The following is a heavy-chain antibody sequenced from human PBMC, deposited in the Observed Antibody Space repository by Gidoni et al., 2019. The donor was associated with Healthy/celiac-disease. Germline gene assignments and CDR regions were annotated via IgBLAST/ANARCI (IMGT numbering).Heavy chain of an antibody. V-gene: IGHV3-21*01. CDR2: ISRSSSYI. Sequence: EVQLVESGGGLVKPGGSLRLSCAASGFTFSSYSMNWVRQAPGKGLEWVSSISRSSSYIYYAGSVKGRFTISRDNAKNSLYLQMNSLRAEDTAVYYCARDVSVGANPFDYWGQGTLVTVSS. J-gene: IGHJ4*02. CDR1: GFTFSSYS. CDR3: ARDVSVGANPFDY. D-gene: IGHD1-26*01.